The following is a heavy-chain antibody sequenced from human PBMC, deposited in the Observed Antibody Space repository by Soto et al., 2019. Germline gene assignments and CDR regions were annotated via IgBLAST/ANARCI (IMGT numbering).Heavy chain of an antibody. CDR3: GREQQLAFYFDY. Sequence: GGSLRLSCAASGFTFSSYAMSWVRQAPGKGLEWVSAISGSGGSTYYADSVKGWFTISRDNSKNTLYLQMNSLRAEDTAVYYCGREQQLAFYFDYWGQGTLVTVSS. CDR2: ISGSGGST. V-gene: IGHV3-23*01. CDR1: GFTFSSYA. J-gene: IGHJ4*02. D-gene: IGHD6-13*01.